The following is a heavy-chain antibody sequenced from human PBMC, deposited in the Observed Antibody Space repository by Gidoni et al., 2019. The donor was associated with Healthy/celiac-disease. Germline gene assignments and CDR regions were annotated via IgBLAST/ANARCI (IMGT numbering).Heavy chain of an antibody. J-gene: IGHJ6*02. Sequence: QVQLVQSGAEVKKPGSSVKVSCKAAGGTFSRYAISWVRQAPGQGLEWMGGIIPIVGTANYAQKCQGRVTITADKSTSTAYMELSSLRSEDTAVYYCARDWYREGYYYYGMDVWGQGTTVTVSS. CDR2: IIPIVGTA. CDR3: ARDWYREGYYYYGMDV. V-gene: IGHV1-69*06. CDR1: GGTFSRYA. D-gene: IGHD3-10*01.